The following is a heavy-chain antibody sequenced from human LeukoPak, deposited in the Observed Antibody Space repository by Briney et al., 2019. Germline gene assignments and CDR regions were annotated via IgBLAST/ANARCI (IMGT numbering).Heavy chain of an antibody. CDR2: IYYSGST. CDR3: AREGLQPNWFDP. V-gene: IGHV4-31*03. Sequence: PSQTLSLTCTVSGGSISSGGYYWSWIRQHPGKGLEWIGYIYYSGSTYYNPSPKSRVTISVDTSKNQFSLKLSSVTAADTAVYYCAREGLQPNWFDPWGQGTLVTVSS. CDR1: GGSISSGGYY. D-gene: IGHD2-15*01. J-gene: IGHJ5*02.